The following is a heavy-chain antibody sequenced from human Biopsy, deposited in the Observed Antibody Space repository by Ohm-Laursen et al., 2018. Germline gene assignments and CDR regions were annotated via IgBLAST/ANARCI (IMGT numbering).Heavy chain of an antibody. D-gene: IGHD2-15*01. V-gene: IGHV4-39*01. CDR1: GGSISSNYYY. CDR2: IYYRGNT. J-gene: IGHJ4*02. Sequence: SDTLSLTCTVFGGSISSNYYYWGWIRQPPGKGLVWIGSIYYRGNTNYNPSLKSRVTISVDTSKNQFSLKLSSATAADTAVFYCARHGSQGYCTGGSCVDYWGQGALVTVSS. CDR3: ARHGSQGYCTGGSCVDY.